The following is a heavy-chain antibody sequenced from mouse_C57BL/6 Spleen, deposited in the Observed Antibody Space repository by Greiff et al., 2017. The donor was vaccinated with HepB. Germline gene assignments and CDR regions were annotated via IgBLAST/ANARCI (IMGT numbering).Heavy chain of an antibody. CDR1: GFTFSDYG. CDR3: ARDWAWYFDV. Sequence: DVHLVESGGGLVKPGGSLKLSCAASGFTFSDYGMHWVRQAPEKGLEWVAYISSGSSTIYYADTVKGRFTISRDNAKNTLFLQMTSLRSEDTAMYYCARDWAWYFDVWGTGTTVTVSS. CDR2: ISSGSSTI. D-gene: IGHD4-1*01. J-gene: IGHJ1*03. V-gene: IGHV5-17*01.